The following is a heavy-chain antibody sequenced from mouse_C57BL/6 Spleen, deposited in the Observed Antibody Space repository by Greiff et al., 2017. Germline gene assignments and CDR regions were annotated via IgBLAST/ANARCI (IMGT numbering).Heavy chain of an antibody. J-gene: IGHJ4*01. CDR1: GFTFSDYG. V-gene: IGHV5-15*01. CDR3: ARLYYYGSSDAMDY. CDR2: ISNLAYSI. Sequence: EVKLVESGGGLVQPGGSLKLSCAASGFTFSDYGMAWVRQAPRKGPEWVAFISNLAYSIYYADTVTGRFTISRENAKNTLYLEMSSLRSEDTAMYYCARLYYYGSSDAMDYWGQGTSVTVSS. D-gene: IGHD1-1*01.